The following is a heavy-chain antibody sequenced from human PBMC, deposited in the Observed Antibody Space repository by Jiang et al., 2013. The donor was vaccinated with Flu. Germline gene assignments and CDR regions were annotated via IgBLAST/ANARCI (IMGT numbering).Heavy chain of an antibody. D-gene: IGHD2-15*01. Sequence: SVKVSCKASGYTFTSYYMHWVRQAPGQGLEWMGIINPSGGSTSYAQKFQGRVTMTRDTSTSTVYMELSSLRSEDTAVYYCARPTRVAYSRDAFDIWGQGTMVTVSS. CDR3: ARPTRVAYSRDAFDI. V-gene: IGHV1-46*03. CDR2: INPSGGST. J-gene: IGHJ3*02. CDR1: GYTFTSYY.